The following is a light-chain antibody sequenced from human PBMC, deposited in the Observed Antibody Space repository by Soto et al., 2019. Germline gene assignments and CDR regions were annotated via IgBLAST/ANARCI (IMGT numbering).Light chain of an antibody. CDR2: GAS. J-gene: IGKJ1*01. V-gene: IGKV3-20*01. CDR1: QSVSSSY. Sequence: EIVLTQSPGTLSLSPGERATLTCRASQSVSSSYLAWYQQKPGQAPRLHIYGASSRATGIPDRFSGSGSGTDFTLTISRLEPEDFAVYYCQLYGSSPTWTFGQGTKVEIK. CDR3: QLYGSSPTWT.